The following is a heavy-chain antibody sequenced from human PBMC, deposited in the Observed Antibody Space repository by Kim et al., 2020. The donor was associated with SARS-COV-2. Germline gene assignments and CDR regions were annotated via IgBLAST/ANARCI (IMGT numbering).Heavy chain of an antibody. CDR1: GFTFSSYW. CDR2: INSDGSST. V-gene: IGHV3-74*01. J-gene: IGHJ3*02. Sequence: GGSLRLSCAASGFTFSSYWMHWVRQAPGKGLVWVSRINSDGSSTSYGDSVKGRFTISRDNAKNTLYLQMNSLRAEDTAVYYCARVRVVVAATRRAFDIWGQGTMVTVSS. CDR3: ARVRVVVAATRRAFDI. D-gene: IGHD2-15*01.